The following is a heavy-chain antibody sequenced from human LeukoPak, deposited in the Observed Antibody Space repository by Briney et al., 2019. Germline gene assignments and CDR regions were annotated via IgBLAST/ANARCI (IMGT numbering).Heavy chain of an antibody. D-gene: IGHD6-13*01. CDR3: AKGKAKRSRWIAAAGPSGPFDY. CDR2: IRYDGSNK. V-gene: IGHV3-30*02. CDR1: GFTFSSYG. Sequence: PGGSLRLSCAASGFTFSSYGMHWVRQAPGKGLEWVAFIRYDGSNKYYADSVKGRFTISRDNSKNTLYLQMNSLRAEDTAVYYCAKGKAKRSRWIAAAGPSGPFDYWGQGTLVTVSS. J-gene: IGHJ4*02.